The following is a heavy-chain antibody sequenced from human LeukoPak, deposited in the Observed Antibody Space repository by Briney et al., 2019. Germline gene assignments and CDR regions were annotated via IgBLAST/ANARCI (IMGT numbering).Heavy chain of an antibody. CDR3: ARGPYCSSTSCYLRGWFDP. J-gene: IGHJ5*02. D-gene: IGHD2-2*01. CDR1: GGSFSSYY. Sequence: SETLSLTCAVYGGSFSSYYWSWIRQPPGKGLEWIGEINHSGSTNYNPSLKSRVTISVDTSKNQFSLKLSSVTAADTAVYYCARGPYCSSTSCYLRGWFDPWGQGTLVTVSS. V-gene: IGHV4-34*01. CDR2: INHSGST.